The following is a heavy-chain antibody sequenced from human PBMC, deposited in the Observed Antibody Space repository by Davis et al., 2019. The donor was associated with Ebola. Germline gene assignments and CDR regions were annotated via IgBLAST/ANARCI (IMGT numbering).Heavy chain of an antibody. J-gene: IGHJ4*02. CDR3: AREFPNYYDSSGYSDY. D-gene: IGHD3-22*01. CDR2: ISSSSSYI. CDR1: GFTFSSYS. V-gene: IGHV3-21*01. Sequence: GESLKISCAASGFTFSSYSMNWVRQAPGKGLEWVSSISSSSSYIYYADSVKGRFTISRDNAKNSLYLQMNSLRAEDTAVYYCAREFPNYYDSSGYSDYWGQGTLVTVSS.